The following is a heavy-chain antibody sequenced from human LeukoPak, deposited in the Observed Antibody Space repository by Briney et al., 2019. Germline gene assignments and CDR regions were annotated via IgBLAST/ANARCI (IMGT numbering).Heavy chain of an antibody. Sequence: GSLRLSCAVSGITLSNYGMSWVRQAPGKGLEWVAGISDSGGSTNYADSVKGRFTISRDNPKNTLYLQMNSLRAEDTAVYFCAKRGVVIRVILVGFHKEAYYFDSWGQGALVTVSS. J-gene: IGHJ4*02. D-gene: IGHD3-22*01. CDR2: ISDSGGST. V-gene: IGHV3-23*01. CDR3: AKRGVVIRVILVGFHKEAYYFDS. CDR1: GITLSNYG.